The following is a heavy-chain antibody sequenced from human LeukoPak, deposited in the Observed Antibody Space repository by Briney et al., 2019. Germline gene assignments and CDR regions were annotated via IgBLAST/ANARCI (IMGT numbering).Heavy chain of an antibody. V-gene: IGHV1-8*01. CDR2: MNPNSGNT. J-gene: IGHJ4*02. CDR1: GYTFTSYD. CDR3: AGGDPDHYYDILTGYSY. Sequence: ASVKVSCKASGYTFTSYDINWVRQATGQGLEWMGWMNPNSGNTGYAQKFQGRVTMTRNTSISTAYMELSSLRSEDTAVYYCAGGDPDHYYDILTGYSYWGQGTLVTVSS. D-gene: IGHD3-9*01.